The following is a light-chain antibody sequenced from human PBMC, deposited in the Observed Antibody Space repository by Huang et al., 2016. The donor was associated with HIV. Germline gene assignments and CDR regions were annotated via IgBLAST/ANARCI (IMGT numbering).Light chain of an antibody. CDR2: DAS. Sequence: VLTQSPATLSLSPGERATLSCRASQSVTNYLAWYQQKPGQPPRLLIYDASNRATGGPARFSGSGSGTDITLTISSLEPEDFAVYYCQQRGNWPPVTFGGGTKVEIK. CDR3: QQRGNWPPVT. V-gene: IGKV3-11*01. J-gene: IGKJ4*01. CDR1: QSVTNY.